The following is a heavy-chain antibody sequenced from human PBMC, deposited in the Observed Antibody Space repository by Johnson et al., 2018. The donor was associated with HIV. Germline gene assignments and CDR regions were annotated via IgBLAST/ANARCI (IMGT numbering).Heavy chain of an antibody. CDR2: INWNGGRT. Sequence: VQLVESGGGVVRPGGSLRLSCAASGFTFDDYDMSWVRQAPGKGLEWVSGINWNGGRTGYADSVKGRFAISRDNAKNSQYLQMNSLRAEDTAFYYCARDRDSSSWYLAFDIWGQGTMVTVSS. CDR3: ARDRDSSSWYLAFDI. J-gene: IGHJ3*02. CDR1: GFTFDDYD. D-gene: IGHD6-13*01. V-gene: IGHV3-20*04.